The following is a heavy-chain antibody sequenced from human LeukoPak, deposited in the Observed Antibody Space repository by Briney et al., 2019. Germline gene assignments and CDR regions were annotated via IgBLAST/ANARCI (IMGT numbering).Heavy chain of an antibody. CDR2: ISSSGTTR. V-gene: IGHV3-48*03. Sequence: GGSLRLSCAASGFTFSSYEMSWVRQAPGKGLEWVSYISSSGTTRSYADSVKGRFTISRDNAKNSQYLEMNSLRAEDTAVYYCAREIVSTVAGNFDYWGQGTLVTVSS. J-gene: IGHJ4*02. D-gene: IGHD6-19*01. CDR3: AREIVSTVAGNFDY. CDR1: GFTFSSYE.